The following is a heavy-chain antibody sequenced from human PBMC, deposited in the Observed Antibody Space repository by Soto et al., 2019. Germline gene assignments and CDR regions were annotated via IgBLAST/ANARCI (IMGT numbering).Heavy chain of an antibody. J-gene: IGHJ4*02. V-gene: IGHV1-69*02. CDR2: IIPIIAIA. D-gene: IGHD1-26*01. CDR3: AQVGRDDGYY. CDR1: GGTFSSYT. Sequence: QVQLVQSGAEVKKPGSSVKVSCRASGGTFSSYTISWVRQAPGQGLEWMGRIIPIIAIANYAQKFQGRVTITADESTSTAYMELSSLRPEDTAVYYCAQVGRDDGYYWGQGTLVTVSS.